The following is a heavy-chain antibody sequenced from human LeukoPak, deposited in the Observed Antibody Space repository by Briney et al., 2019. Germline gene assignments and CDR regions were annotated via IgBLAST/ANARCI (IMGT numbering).Heavy chain of an antibody. CDR3: ARELPREVTLDY. V-gene: IGHV3-74*01. J-gene: IGHJ4*01. CDR2: IFADGSTT. D-gene: IGHD2-21*02. CDR1: EFNFFSYG. Sequence: GRSLRLSCVASEFNFFSYGMQWVRQAPGKGLVWVSRIFADGSTTSYADSVKGRFTISRDNAKNTLYLQMNSLRAEDTAVYYCARELPREVTLDYWGQGTLVTVSP.